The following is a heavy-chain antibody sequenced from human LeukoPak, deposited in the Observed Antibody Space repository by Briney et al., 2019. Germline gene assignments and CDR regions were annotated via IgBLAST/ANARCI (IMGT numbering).Heavy chain of an antibody. D-gene: IGHD2-2*01. Sequence: GGSLKLSCAASGFTISSNYMSWVRQAPGKGLEWVSVIYSSGNTYYADSVKGRFIISRDISKNTLYLQMNSLRAEDTAVYYCAVRSSTSWCLREWGQGTQVTVSS. CDR2: IYSSGNT. CDR3: AVRSSTSWCLRE. V-gene: IGHV3-53*01. J-gene: IGHJ4*02. CDR1: GFTISSNY.